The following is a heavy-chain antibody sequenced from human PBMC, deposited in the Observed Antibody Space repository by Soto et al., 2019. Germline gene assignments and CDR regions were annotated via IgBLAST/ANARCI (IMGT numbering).Heavy chain of an antibody. V-gene: IGHV1-24*01. CDR1: GYTLTELS. CDR3: ATAKVSSGWFGYYFDY. CDR2: FDPEDGET. D-gene: IGHD6-19*01. Sequence: QVQLVQSGAEVKKPGASVKVSCKVSGYTLTELSMHWVRQAPGKGLEWMGGFDPEDGETIYAQKFQGRVTMAEDTSTDTAYMELSSLRSEDTAVYYCATAKVSSGWFGYYFDYRGQGTLVTVSS. J-gene: IGHJ4*02.